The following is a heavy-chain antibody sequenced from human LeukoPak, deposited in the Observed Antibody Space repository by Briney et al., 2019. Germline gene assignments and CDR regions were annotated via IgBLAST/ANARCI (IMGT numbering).Heavy chain of an antibody. CDR2: ISGSGGST. Sequence: LAGGSLRLSCAASGFTFSSYAMSWVRQAPGKGLEWVSAISGSGGSTYYADSVKGRFTISRDNSKNTLYLQMNSLRAEDTAVYYCAKSPRIAVGNSDYWGQGTLVTVSS. J-gene: IGHJ4*02. CDR1: GFTFSSYA. V-gene: IGHV3-23*01. D-gene: IGHD6-19*01. CDR3: AKSPRIAVGNSDY.